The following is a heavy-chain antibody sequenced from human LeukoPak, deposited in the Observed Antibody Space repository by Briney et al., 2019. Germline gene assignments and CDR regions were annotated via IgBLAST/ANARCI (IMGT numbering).Heavy chain of an antibody. D-gene: IGHD4-11*01. CDR2: IYTSGST. V-gene: IGHV4-4*07. J-gene: IGHJ4*02. Sequence: SETLSLTCTVSGGSISSYYWSWIRQPVGKGLEWIGRIYTSGSTNYNPSLKSRVTISVDKSKNHFSLKLTSVTAADTAVYFCARDSNIARFFIWGQGTLVTVSS. CDR3: ARDSNIARFFI. CDR1: GGSISSYY.